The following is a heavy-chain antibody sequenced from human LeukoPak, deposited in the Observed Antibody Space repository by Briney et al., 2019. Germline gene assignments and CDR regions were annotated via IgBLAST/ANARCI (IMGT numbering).Heavy chain of an antibody. CDR1: VYTFTSYD. CDR3: ARGLIARFDP. J-gene: IGHJ5*02. D-gene: IGHD3-22*01. V-gene: IGHV1-8*03. CDR2: MNPNSGNT. Sequence: GASVKVSCKASVYTFTSYDINWVRRATGQGLEWMGWMNPNSGNTGYAQKFQGRVTITRNTSIGTAYMELSSLRSEDTAVYYCARGLIARFDPWGQGTLGTVSS.